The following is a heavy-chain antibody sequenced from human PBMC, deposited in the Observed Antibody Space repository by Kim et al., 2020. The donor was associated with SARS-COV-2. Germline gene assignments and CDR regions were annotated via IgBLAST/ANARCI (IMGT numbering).Heavy chain of an antibody. CDR3: ARVVLVVVPAAILFDP. Sequence: LKGPVTLSGDTSKNQFSLKLSSVTAADTAVYYCARVVLVVVPAAILFDPWGQGTLVTVSS. V-gene: IGHV4-31*01. D-gene: IGHD2-2*01. J-gene: IGHJ5*02.